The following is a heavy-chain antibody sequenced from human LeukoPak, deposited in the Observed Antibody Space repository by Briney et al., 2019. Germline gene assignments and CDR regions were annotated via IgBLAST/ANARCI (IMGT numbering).Heavy chain of an antibody. Sequence: GGSLRLSCAASGFTFSSYSMNWVRQAPGKGLEWVAVISYDGSNKYYADSVKGRFTISRDNSKNTLYLQMNSLRAEDTAVYYCARDSCSGGSCYRQGVFDYWGQGTLVTVSS. J-gene: IGHJ4*02. CDR1: GFTFSSYS. V-gene: IGHV3-30*03. D-gene: IGHD2-15*01. CDR3: ARDSCSGGSCYRQGVFDY. CDR2: ISYDGSNK.